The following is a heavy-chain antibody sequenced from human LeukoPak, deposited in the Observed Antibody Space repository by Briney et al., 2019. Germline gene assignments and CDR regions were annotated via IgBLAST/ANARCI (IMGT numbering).Heavy chain of an antibody. Sequence: SGTLSLTCAVSGGSISSSNWWSWVRQPPGKGLEWIGEIYHSGSTNYNPSLKSRITISVDTSKNQFSLKLSSVTAADTAVYYCARYGTGSEGFGELLWSFDYWGQGTLVTVSS. CDR3: ARYGTGSEGFGELLWSFDY. CDR2: IYHSGST. CDR1: GGSISSSNW. V-gene: IGHV4-4*02. J-gene: IGHJ4*02. D-gene: IGHD3-10*01.